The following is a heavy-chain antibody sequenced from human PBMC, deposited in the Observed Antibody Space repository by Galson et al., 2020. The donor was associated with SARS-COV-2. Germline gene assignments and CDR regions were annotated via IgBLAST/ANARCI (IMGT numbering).Heavy chain of an antibody. Sequence: ASVKVSCKASGYTFTSYAVHWVRQAPGQGLEWMGWIYPGSGNTMNSQQFQGRVSFTRDTSAGTAYMELSSLKSEDTAVYYCARDALFPFYYDSGSYRAFDIWGQGTMLTVSS. D-gene: IGHD3-10*01. CDR3: ARDALFPFYYDSGSYRAFDI. V-gene: IGHV1-3*01. J-gene: IGHJ3*02. CDR1: GYTFTSYA. CDR2: IYPGSGNT.